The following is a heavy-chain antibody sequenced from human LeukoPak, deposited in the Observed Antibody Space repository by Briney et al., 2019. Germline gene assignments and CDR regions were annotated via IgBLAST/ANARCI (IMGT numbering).Heavy chain of an antibody. V-gene: IGHV3-11*04. Sequence: PGGSLRLSCAASGFAFSDYYMSWIRQAPGKGLEWVSYISSSGSTIYYADSVKGRFTISRDNAKNSLYLQMNSLRAEDTAVYYCASPHLLGSGSSASDIWGQGTMVTVSS. D-gene: IGHD3-10*01. J-gene: IGHJ3*02. CDR2: ISSSGSTI. CDR3: ASPHLLGSGSSASDI. CDR1: GFAFSDYY.